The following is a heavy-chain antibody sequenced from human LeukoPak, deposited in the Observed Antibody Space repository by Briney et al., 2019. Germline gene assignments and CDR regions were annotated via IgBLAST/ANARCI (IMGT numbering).Heavy chain of an antibody. CDR3: ARGYSGVVPADHPDF. J-gene: IGHJ4*02. Sequence: GASVKVSCKASGYTFTTYAIHWVRQAPGQGLQWMGWISVGDGNTNYSQKFQGRVTLTRDTSASTAYMELTSLISEDTAVYYCARGYSGVVPADHPDFWGQGTPVTVSS. V-gene: IGHV1-3*01. CDR2: ISVGDGNT. CDR1: GYTFTTYA. D-gene: IGHD2-2*01.